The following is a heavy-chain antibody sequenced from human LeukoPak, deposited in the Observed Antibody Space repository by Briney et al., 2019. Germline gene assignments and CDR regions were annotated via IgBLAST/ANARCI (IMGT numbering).Heavy chain of an antibody. CDR2: ISPDGDTI. Sequence: GGSLRLSCAVSGFTLRHYYMSWIRQAPGKGLEWLSYISPDGDTIYYADSVKGRFTISRDNAKNSLSLQMNSLRAEDTALYYCAKQAFPCNHWGQGTLVTVSS. V-gene: IGHV3-11*01. CDR1: GFTLRHYY. J-gene: IGHJ4*02. CDR3: AKQAFPCNH. D-gene: IGHD2/OR15-2a*01.